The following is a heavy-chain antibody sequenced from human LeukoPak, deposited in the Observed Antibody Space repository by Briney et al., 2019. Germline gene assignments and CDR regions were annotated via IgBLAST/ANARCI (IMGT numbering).Heavy chain of an antibody. CDR1: GYTFTSYG. CDR3: VSSSSRVGFDP. CDR2: IIPILGIA. Sequence: SVKVSCKASGYTFTSYGISWVRQAPGQGFEWMGRIIPILGIANYAQKFQGRVTITADKSTSTAYMELSSLRSEDTAVYYCVSSSSRVGFDPWGQGTLVTVSS. J-gene: IGHJ5*02. D-gene: IGHD6-13*01. V-gene: IGHV1-69*04.